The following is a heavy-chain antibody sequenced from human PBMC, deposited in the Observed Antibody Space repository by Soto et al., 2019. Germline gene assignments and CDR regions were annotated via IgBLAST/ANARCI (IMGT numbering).Heavy chain of an antibody. Sequence: PSETLSLTCTVSGGSISTGGYYWSWIRQHPGKGLEWIGYIYHSGSTYYNPSLKSRVTISVDRSKNQFSLKLSSVTAADTAVYYCARSDTAMVAFDYWGQGTLVTVSS. CDR1: GGSISTGGYY. V-gene: IGHV4-30-2*01. J-gene: IGHJ4*02. CDR2: IYHSGST. CDR3: ARSDTAMVAFDY. D-gene: IGHD5-18*01.